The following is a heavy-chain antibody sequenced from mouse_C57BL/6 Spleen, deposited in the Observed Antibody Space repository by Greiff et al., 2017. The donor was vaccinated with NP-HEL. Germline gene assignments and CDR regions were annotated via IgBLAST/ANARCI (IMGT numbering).Heavy chain of an antibody. CDR2: INPGSGGT. V-gene: IGHV1-54*01. CDR3: ATSGATVVATDY. Sequence: QVQLQQSGAELVRPGTSVKVSCKASGYAFPNYLIEWVKQRPGQGLEWIGVINPGSGGTNYNEKFKGKATLTADKSASTAYMQLSSLTSEDSAVYYCATSGATVVATDYWGQGTTLTVSS. D-gene: IGHD1-1*01. J-gene: IGHJ2*01. CDR1: GYAFPNYL.